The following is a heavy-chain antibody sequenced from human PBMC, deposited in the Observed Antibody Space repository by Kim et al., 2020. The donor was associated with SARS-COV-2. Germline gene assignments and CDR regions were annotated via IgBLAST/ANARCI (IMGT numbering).Heavy chain of an antibody. V-gene: IGHV4-59*01. J-gene: IGHJ6*03. CDR1: GGSISSYY. CDR3: ARSRARPYYYYYMDV. Sequence: SETLSLTRTVSGGSISSYYWSWIRQPPGKGLEWIGYIYYSGSTNYNPSLKSRVTISVDTSKNQFSLKLSSVTAADTAVYYCARSRARPYYYYYMDVWGKGTTVTVSS. D-gene: IGHD6-25*01. CDR2: IYYSGST.